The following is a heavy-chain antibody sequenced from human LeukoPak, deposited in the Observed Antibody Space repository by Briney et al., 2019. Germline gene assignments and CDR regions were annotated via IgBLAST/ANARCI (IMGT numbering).Heavy chain of an antibody. CDR2: IRQDGSEK. CDR1: GFTFSSYW. Sequence: TGGSPRLSCVVSGFTFSSYWMSWVRQAPGKGLEWVANIRQDGSEKYYVDSVKGRFTISRDNAKNSLYLQMNSLRVEDTAVYYCARAQWLFDPWGQGTPVAVSS. V-gene: IGHV3-7*01. J-gene: IGHJ5*02. D-gene: IGHD6-19*01. CDR3: ARAQWLFDP.